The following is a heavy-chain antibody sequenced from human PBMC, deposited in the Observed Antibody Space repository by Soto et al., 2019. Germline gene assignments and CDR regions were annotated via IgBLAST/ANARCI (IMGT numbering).Heavy chain of an antibody. V-gene: IGHV3-53*01. J-gene: IGHJ3*01. CDR2: IYSGGST. CDR1: GFTFSSND. D-gene: IGHD3-22*01. Sequence: EVQLVEPGGGLIQPGGSLRLASAASGFTFSSNDMNWVRQARGKGLEWVSLIYSGGSTYYADSVKGRFTISRDNSKNTLYLQMSSLRAEDTAVYYCATRPLLPGAPWGQGTMVTVSS. CDR3: ATRPLLPGAP.